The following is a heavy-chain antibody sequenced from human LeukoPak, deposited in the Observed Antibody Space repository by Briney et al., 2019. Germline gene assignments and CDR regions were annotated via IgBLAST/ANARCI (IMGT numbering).Heavy chain of an antibody. CDR2: IKQDGSEK. D-gene: IGHD5-18*01. J-gene: IGHJ4*02. CDR3: ARHLSGVTGYTYGRGIDY. CDR1: GFTFSSYW. V-gene: IGHV3-7*01. Sequence: GGSLRLPCAASGFTFSSYWMSWVRQAPGKGLEWVANIKQDGSEKYYVDSVKGRFTISRDNAKTSLYLQMNSLRAEDTAVYYCARHLSGVTGYTYGRGIDYWGQGTLVTVSS.